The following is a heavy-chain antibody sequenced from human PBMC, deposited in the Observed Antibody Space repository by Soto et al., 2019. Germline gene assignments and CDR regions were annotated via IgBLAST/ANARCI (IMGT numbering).Heavy chain of an antibody. CDR3: ARAPSYYDFWSRSQLLYYGMDV. J-gene: IGHJ6*02. Sequence: NPSETLSLTCTVSGGSISSYYWSWIRQPPGKGLEWIGYIYYSGSTNYNPSLKSRVTISVDTSKNQFSLKLSSVTAADTAVYYCARAPSYYDFWSRSQLLYYGMDVWGRGTTVTVSS. D-gene: IGHD3-3*01. V-gene: IGHV4-59*01. CDR2: IYYSGST. CDR1: GGSISSYY.